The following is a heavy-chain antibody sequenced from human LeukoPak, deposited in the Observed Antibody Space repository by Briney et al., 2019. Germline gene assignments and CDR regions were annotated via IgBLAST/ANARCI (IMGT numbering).Heavy chain of an antibody. Sequence: SETLSLTCTVSGGSISSYYWSWIRQPPGKGLEWIGYIYTSGSTNYNPSLKSRVTISGDTSKNQFSLKLSSVTAADTAVYYCARHLHSDGSGSYLNWLDPWGQGTLVTVSS. D-gene: IGHD3-10*01. J-gene: IGHJ5*02. CDR1: GGSISSYY. CDR3: ARHLHSDGSGSYLNWLDP. V-gene: IGHV4-4*09. CDR2: IYTSGST.